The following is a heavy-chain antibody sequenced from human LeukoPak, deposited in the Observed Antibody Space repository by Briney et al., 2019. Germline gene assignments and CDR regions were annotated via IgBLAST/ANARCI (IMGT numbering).Heavy chain of an antibody. CDR2: IYYSGST. V-gene: IGHV4-59*12. Sequence: SETLSLTCTVSGGSISSYYWSWIRQPPGKGLEWIGYIYYSGSTNYNPSLKSRVTISVDTSKNQFSLKLSSVTAADTAVYYCARDNYYDSAIWGQGTMVTVSS. CDR1: GGSISSYY. J-gene: IGHJ3*02. D-gene: IGHD3-22*01. CDR3: ARDNYYDSAI.